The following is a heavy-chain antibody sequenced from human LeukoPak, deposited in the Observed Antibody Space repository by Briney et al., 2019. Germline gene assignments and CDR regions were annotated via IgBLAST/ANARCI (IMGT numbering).Heavy chain of an antibody. CDR3: ARAMDFDSSGYPFYYFDN. CDR1: GFTFSSNS. J-gene: IGHJ4*02. CDR2: ITGSRPYI. V-gene: IGHV3-21*01. D-gene: IGHD3-22*01. Sequence: GGSLRLSCTASGFTFSSNSLNWVRQAPGKGLEWVSSITGSRPYIFYADSVKGRFTISRDNAKNSLFLQMNSLRAEDTAVYYCARAMDFDSSGYPFYYFDNWGQGALVTVSS.